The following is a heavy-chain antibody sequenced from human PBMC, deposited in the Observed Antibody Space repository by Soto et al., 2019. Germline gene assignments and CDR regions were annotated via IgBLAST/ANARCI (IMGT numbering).Heavy chain of an antibody. Sequence: QVQLVQSGAEVKKHGASVKVSCKTSGYTFTTYVISWVRQAPGQGLEWMGWISPYNGKTKYAQKLQGKVTMTADTSMSTAYMDLRSLTSADPAVYYCTRGWFGEFLYYFDYWGQGPLVTVSS. J-gene: IGHJ4*02. V-gene: IGHV1-18*01. CDR1: GYTFTTYV. CDR2: ISPYNGKT. CDR3: TRGWFGEFLYYFDY. D-gene: IGHD3-10*01.